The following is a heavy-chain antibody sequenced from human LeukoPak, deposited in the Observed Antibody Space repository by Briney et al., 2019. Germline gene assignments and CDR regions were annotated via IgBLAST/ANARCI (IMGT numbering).Heavy chain of an antibody. CDR3: AREARTERDAFDI. CDR2: TKEDGSEK. J-gene: IGHJ3*02. CDR1: GFTLSTYW. Sequence: GGSLRPSCAASGFTLSTYWMSWVRQAPGKGLEWVANTKEDGSEKYYVDSVKGRFTISRYNAKNSLFLQMNSLRAEDTAVYYCAREARTERDAFDIWGQGTMVTVSS. D-gene: IGHD1-1*01. V-gene: IGHV3-7*01.